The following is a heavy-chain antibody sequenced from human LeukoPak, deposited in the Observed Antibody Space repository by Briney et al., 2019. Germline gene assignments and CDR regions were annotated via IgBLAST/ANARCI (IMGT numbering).Heavy chain of an antibody. D-gene: IGHD3-10*01. Sequence: GGSLRLSCAASGFAFSGYGMYWVRQAPGKGLEWVSAISGSGGSTYYADSVKGRFTISRDNSKNTLYLQMNSLRAEDTAVYYCARGGLLWFGELLYFDYWGQGTLVTVSS. J-gene: IGHJ4*02. V-gene: IGHV3-23*01. CDR2: ISGSGGST. CDR1: GFAFSGYG. CDR3: ARGGLLWFGELLYFDY.